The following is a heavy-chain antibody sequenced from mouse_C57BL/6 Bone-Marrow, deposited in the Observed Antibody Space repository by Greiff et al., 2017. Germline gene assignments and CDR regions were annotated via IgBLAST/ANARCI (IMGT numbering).Heavy chain of an antibody. V-gene: IGHV1-54*01. CDR2: INPGSGGT. CDR1: GYAFTNYL. Sequence: QVQLQQSGAELVRPGTSVKVSCKASGYAFTNYLIEWVKQRPGQGLEWIGVINPGSGGTNYNEKFKGKATLTADKSSSTAYMQLSSLTSEDSAVYYCARERVTAVWDFDVWGTGTTVTVSS. CDR3: ARERVTAVWDFDV. J-gene: IGHJ1*03. D-gene: IGHD2-2*01.